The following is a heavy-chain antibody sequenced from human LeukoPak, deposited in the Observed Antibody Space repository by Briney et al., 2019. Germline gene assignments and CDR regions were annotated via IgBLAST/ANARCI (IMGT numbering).Heavy chain of an antibody. CDR1: GFTVSSNY. CDR3: ARGAGYNYPYYFDY. Sequence: GGSLGLSCAASGFTVSSNYMNWVRQAPGKGLEWVSVIYGGGNIYYADSVKGRFTISRDNSKNTLYLQMNSLRAEDTAVYYCARGAGYNYPYYFDYWGQGTTVTVSS. CDR2: IYGGGNI. V-gene: IGHV3-53*01. J-gene: IGHJ4*03. D-gene: IGHD5-24*01.